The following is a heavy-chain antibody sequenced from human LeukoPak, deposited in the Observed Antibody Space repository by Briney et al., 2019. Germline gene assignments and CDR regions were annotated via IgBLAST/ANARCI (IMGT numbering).Heavy chain of an antibody. V-gene: IGHV3-48*03. CDR2: ISSSGGTI. D-gene: IGHD5-12*01. CDR3: ARDVGRTGYGDY. CDR1: GFTFSIYE. J-gene: IGHJ4*02. Sequence: GGSLRLSCAASGFTFSIYEMNWFRQAPGKGLQWVSYISSSGGTIYYADSVKGRFTISRDNAKNSLYLQMNSLRAEDTAVYYCARDVGRTGYGDYWGQGTLVTVSS.